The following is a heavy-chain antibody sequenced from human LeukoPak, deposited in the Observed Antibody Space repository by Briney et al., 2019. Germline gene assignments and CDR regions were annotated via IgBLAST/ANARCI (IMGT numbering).Heavy chain of an antibody. D-gene: IGHD1-1*01. CDR2: ISNSGST. J-gene: IGHJ3*02. V-gene: IGHV4-4*09. CDR1: GGSITSYY. CDR3: VRLQPNTGEWAFDI. Sequence: KASETLSLTCTVSGGSITSYYWSWIRQPPGKGLEWIGYISNSGSTNYNPSLQSRVTISVDRSKNQLSLKLTSVTAADTAVYHCVRLQPNTGEWAFDIWGQGTMVSVSS.